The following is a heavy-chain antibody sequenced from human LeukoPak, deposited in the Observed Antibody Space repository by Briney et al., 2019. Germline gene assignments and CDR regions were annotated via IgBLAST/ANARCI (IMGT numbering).Heavy chain of an antibody. CDR3: ARARYVGIAVADAFDI. D-gene: IGHD6-19*01. CDR2: INWNGGST. Sequence: GGSLRLSCAASGFTFDVYRMMWVRHAPGKGLEWVSGINWNGGSTGYADSVKGRFTISRDNAKNSLYLQMNSLRAEDTALYYCARARYVGIAVADAFDIWGQGQWSPSLQ. V-gene: IGHV3-20*04. J-gene: IGHJ3*02. CDR1: GFTFDVYR.